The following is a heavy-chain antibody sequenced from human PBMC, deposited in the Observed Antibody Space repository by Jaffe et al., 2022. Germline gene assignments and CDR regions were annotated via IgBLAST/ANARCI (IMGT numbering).Heavy chain of an antibody. CDR3: ARVRGGPLGYYYYMDV. V-gene: IGHV1-46*03. CDR1: GYTFTSYY. CDR2: INPSGGST. Sequence: QVQLVQSGAEVKKPGASVKVSCKASGYTFTSYYMHWVRQAPGQGLEWMGIINPSGGSTSYAQKFQGRVTMTRDTSTSTVYMELSSLRSEDTAVYYCARVRGGPLGYYYYMDVWGKGTTVTVSS. J-gene: IGHJ6*03. D-gene: IGHD3-10*01.